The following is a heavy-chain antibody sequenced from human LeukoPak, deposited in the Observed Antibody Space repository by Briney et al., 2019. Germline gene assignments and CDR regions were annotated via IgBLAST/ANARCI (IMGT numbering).Heavy chain of an antibody. V-gene: IGHV4-34*01. J-gene: IGHJ6*02. Sequence: SETVSLTCAVYGGSFSGYYWSWIRQPPGKGLEWIGEINHSGSPNYNPSLKSRVTISVDTSKNQFSLKLSSVTAADTAVYYCARGGVWGQGTTVTVSS. CDR3: ARGGV. CDR2: INHSGSP. CDR1: GGSFSGYY.